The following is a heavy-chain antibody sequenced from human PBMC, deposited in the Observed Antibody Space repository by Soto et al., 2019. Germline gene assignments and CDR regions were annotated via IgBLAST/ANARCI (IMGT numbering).Heavy chain of an antibody. J-gene: IGHJ3*02. V-gene: IGHV4-59*01. D-gene: IGHD6-19*01. CDR2: IYYSGST. CDR3: ARYSSGWFDAFDI. CDR1: GGSISSYY. Sequence: KPSETLSLTCTVSGGSISSYYWSWIRQPPGKGLEWIGYIYYSGSTNYNPSLKSRVSISVDTSKSQFSLRLTSVTAADTAVYYCARYSSGWFDAFDIWGQGTMVTVSS.